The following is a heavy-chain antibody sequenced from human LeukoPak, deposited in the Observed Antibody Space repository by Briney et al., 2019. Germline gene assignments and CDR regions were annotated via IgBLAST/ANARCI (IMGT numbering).Heavy chain of an antibody. CDR1: GFTFSTFW. CDR3: AKDWAAMVLAYYFDY. CDR2: INHDGSST. J-gene: IGHJ4*02. Sequence: PGGSLRLSCAASGFTFSTFWMHWVRQAPGKGLVWVSRINHDGSSTNYADSVKGRFTISRDNSKNTLYLQMNSLRAEDTAVYYCAKDWAAMVLAYYFDYWGQGTLVTVSS. V-gene: IGHV3-74*01. D-gene: IGHD5-18*01.